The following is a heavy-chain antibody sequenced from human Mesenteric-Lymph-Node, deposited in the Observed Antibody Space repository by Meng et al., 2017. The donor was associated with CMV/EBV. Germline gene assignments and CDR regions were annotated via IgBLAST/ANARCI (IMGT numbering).Heavy chain of an antibody. J-gene: IGHJ4*02. CDR3: ARSQGEFPDY. Sequence: ACKAPGYTFTGYYMHWVRQAPGQGLEWMGRINPNSGGTNYAQKFQGRVTMTRDTSISTAYMELSRLRSDDTAVYYCARSQGEFPDYWGQGTLVTVSS. V-gene: IGHV1-2*06. D-gene: IGHD3-16*01. CDR2: INPNSGGT. CDR1: GYTFTGYY.